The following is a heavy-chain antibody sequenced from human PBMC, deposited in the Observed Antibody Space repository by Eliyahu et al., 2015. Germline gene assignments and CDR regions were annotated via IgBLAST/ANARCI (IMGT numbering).Heavy chain of an antibody. V-gene: IGHV1-18*01. J-gene: IGHJ6*04. CDR1: GYTFTSYG. D-gene: IGHD3-10*01. Sequence: QVQLVQSGAEVKKPGASVKVSCKASGYTFTSYGISWVLQAPGQGLEWMGWISAYNGNTNYAQKLQGRVTMTTDTSTSTAYMELRSLRSDDTAVYYCARDWDGRSYYGSGSYNYYYYYGMDVWGKGTTVTVSS. CDR2: ISAYNGNT. CDR3: ARDWDGRSYYGSGSYNYYYYYGMDV.